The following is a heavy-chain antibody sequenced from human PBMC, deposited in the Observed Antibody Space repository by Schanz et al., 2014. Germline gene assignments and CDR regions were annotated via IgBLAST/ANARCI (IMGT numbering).Heavy chain of an antibody. J-gene: IGHJ4*02. Sequence: QVQLVESGAEVKKPGASVKVSCQASGRPLSAYHIHWARQAPGQGLQWMGWVSPVSGGTNYAQKVQGRVTMTWDTSVDTAYMELTSLTYDTAVYYCAREVERSRIRNFDSWGQGTLVTVSS. CDR1: GRPLSAYH. CDR3: AREVERSRIRNFDS. V-gene: IGHV1-2*02. CDR2: VSPVSGGT. D-gene: IGHD3-3*01.